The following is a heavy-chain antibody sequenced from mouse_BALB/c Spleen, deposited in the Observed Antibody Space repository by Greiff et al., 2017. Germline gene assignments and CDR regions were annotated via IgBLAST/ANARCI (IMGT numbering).Heavy chain of an antibody. CDR3: TRRSSGYVNYYAMDY. J-gene: IGHJ4*01. V-gene: IGHV1-5*01. CDR2: IYPGNSDT. CDR1: GYTFTSYW. D-gene: IGHD3-1*01. Sequence: DVKLQESGTVLARPGASVKMSCKASGYTFTSYWMHWVKQRPGQGLEWIGAIYPGNSDTSYNQKFKGKAKLTAVTSTSTAYMELSSLTNEDSAVYYCTRRSSGYVNYYAMDYWGQGTSVTVSS.